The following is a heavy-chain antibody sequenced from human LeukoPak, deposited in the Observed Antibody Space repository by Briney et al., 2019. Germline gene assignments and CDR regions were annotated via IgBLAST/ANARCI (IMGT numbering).Heavy chain of an antibody. V-gene: IGHV5-51*01. J-gene: IGHJ6*03. CDR3: ARHGPGIAAAGTYYYYYYYMDV. CDR1: GYSFTSYW. Sequence: PGESLKISCQGSGYSFTSYWIGWVRQTPGKGLEWMGIIYPGDSDTRYSPSFQGQVTISADKSISTAYLQWSSLKASDTAMYYCARHGPGIAAAGTYYYYYYYMDVWGKGTTVTVSS. D-gene: IGHD6-13*01. CDR2: IYPGDSDT.